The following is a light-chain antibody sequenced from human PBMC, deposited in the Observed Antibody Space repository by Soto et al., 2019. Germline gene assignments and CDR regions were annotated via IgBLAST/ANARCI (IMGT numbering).Light chain of an antibody. J-gene: IGKJ1*01. Sequence: EVVLTQSPGTLSLSPGERATLSRSASQRVSNNCLAWYQQKPGQAPRLLIYDASNRATGIPARFSGSGSGTDFTLTISSLEPEDFAVYYCQQRSNWPRRTFGQGTKVDIK. V-gene: IGKV3-11*01. CDR1: QRVSNNC. CDR2: DAS. CDR3: QQRSNWPRRT.